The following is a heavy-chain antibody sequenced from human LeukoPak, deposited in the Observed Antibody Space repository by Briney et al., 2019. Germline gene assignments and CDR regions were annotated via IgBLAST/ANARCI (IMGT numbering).Heavy chain of an antibody. J-gene: IGHJ5*02. CDR2: IYYSGST. CDR3: ASLLGYCSSASCSNWFDP. CDR1: GGSISSSSYY. Sequence: SETLSLTCTVSGGSISSSSYYWGWIRQPPGKGLEWIGSIYYSGSTYYNPSLKSRVTISVDTSKNQFSLKLSSVTAADTAVYYCASLLGYCSSASCSNWFDPWGQGTLVTVSS. V-gene: IGHV4-39*07. D-gene: IGHD2-2*01.